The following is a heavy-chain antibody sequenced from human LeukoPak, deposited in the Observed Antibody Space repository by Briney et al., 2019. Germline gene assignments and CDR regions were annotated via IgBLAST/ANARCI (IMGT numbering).Heavy chain of an antibody. CDR2: IIPIFGTA. J-gene: IGHJ6*03. V-gene: IGHV1-69*05. CDR3: ARSGYSSSWYDYYMDV. Sequence: SVKVSCKASGGTFSSYAISWVRQATGQGLDWMGGIIPIFGTANYAQKFQGRVTITTDESTSTAYMELSSLRSEDTAVYYCARSGYSSSWYDYYMDVWGKGTTVTVSS. CDR1: GGTFSSYA. D-gene: IGHD6-13*01.